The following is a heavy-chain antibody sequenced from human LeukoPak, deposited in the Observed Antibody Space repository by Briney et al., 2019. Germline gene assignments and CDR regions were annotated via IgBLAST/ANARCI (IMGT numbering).Heavy chain of an antibody. Sequence: GGSLRLSCAASGFALSSHWMTWVRQVPGRGPEWVANVNRDGSETYYLDSVKGRFTISKDNAKNTVYLQMNSLRAEDTAVYYCVSFYETYWGRGTLVTVSS. CDR3: VSFYETY. V-gene: IGHV3-7*01. CDR2: VNRDGSET. CDR1: GFALSSHW. D-gene: IGHD2/OR15-2a*01. J-gene: IGHJ4*02.